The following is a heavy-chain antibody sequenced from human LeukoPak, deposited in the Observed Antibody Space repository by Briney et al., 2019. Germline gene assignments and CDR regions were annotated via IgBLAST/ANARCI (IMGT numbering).Heavy chain of an antibody. J-gene: IGHJ1*01. D-gene: IGHD3-10*01. Sequence: SGTLSLTCAVSGGSISSSNWWSWVRQPPGKGLEWIGEIYHSGSTYYNPSLKSRVTISVDTSKNQFSLKLSSVTAADTAVYYCARDRWFGELFIYFQHWGQGTLVTVSS. CDR2: IYHSGST. V-gene: IGHV4-4*02. CDR1: GGSISSSNW. CDR3: ARDRWFGELFIYFQH.